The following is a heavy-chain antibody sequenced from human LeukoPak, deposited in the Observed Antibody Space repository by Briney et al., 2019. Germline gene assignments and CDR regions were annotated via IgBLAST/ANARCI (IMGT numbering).Heavy chain of an antibody. CDR1: GFTLSSYS. CDR2: ISSSGSTI. D-gene: IGHD4-17*01. V-gene: IGHV3-48*04. J-gene: IGHJ4*02. Sequence: GGSLRLSCAASGFTLSSYSMNWVRQAPGKGLEWVSYISSSGSTIYYADSVKGRFTISRDNAKNSLYLQMNSLRAEDTALYYCARSTTVTPVQIDYWGQGTLVTVSS. CDR3: ARSTTVTPVQIDY.